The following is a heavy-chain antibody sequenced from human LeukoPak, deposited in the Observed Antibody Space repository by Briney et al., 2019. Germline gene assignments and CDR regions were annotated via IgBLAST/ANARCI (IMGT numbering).Heavy chain of an antibody. CDR2: ISAYNGNT. V-gene: IGHV1-18*01. Sequence: ASVKVSCKASGYTFTSYGISWVRQAPGQGLEWMGWISAYNGNTNYAQKLQGRVTMTTDTSTSTAYMELRSLRSDDTAVYYCARVSQVFGVVITTKEGFDYWGQGTLVTVSS. D-gene: IGHD3-3*01. CDR1: GYTFTSYG. CDR3: ARVSQVFGVVITTKEGFDY. J-gene: IGHJ4*02.